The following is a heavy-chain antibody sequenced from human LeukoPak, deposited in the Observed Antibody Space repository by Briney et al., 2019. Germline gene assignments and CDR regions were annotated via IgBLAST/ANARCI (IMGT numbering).Heavy chain of an antibody. CDR2: IIPIFGTA. CDR1: GGTFSSYA. V-gene: IGHV1-69*05. J-gene: IGHJ3*02. Sequence: GASVKVSCKASGGTFSSYAISWVRQAPGQGLEWMGGIIPIFGTANYAQKFQGRVTITTDESTSTAYMELSSLRSEDTAVYYCARDILGYCSSTSCYGGAFDIWGQGTMVTVSS. D-gene: IGHD2-2*01. CDR3: ARDILGYCSSTSCYGGAFDI.